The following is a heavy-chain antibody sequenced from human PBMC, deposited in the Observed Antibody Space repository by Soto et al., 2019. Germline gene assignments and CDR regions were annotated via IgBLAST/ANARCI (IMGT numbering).Heavy chain of an antibody. Sequence: EVHLAESGGALVQPGGSLRLSCAASGFSVGSYWMSWVRQAPGKEPERVANINDGGSETYYMDSVKGRFIISRDNAKNSVYLQMNSLRAEDTAVYYCARDRGWQTFDYWGQGTLVTVSS. CDR1: GFSVGSYW. CDR3: ARDRGWQTFDY. D-gene: IGHD3-10*01. V-gene: IGHV3-7*03. CDR2: INDGGSET. J-gene: IGHJ4*02.